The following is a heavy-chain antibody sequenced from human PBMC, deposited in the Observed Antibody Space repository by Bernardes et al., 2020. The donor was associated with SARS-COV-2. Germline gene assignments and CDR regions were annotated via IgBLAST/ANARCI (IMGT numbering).Heavy chain of an antibody. CDR2: SHAEDDET. D-gene: IGHD6-13*01. Sequence: SVKVSCKISGYTLNEVSIHWVRQAPGEGLEWMGGSHAEDDETLYAQKFQGRVTMTEDTSTDTAYMELSSLTSEDTAVYFCATAVVHIAAVGTVGNFDFWGRGTVVSVSS. V-gene: IGHV1-24*01. J-gene: IGHJ4*02. CDR3: ATAVVHIAAVGTVGNFDF. CDR1: GYTLNEVS.